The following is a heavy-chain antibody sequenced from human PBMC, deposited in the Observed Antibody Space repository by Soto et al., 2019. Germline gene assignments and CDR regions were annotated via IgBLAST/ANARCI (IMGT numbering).Heavy chain of an antibody. CDR3: ARERVVPAATSKYYYYYYGMDV. J-gene: IGHJ6*02. CDR2: INPSGGST. CDR1: GYTFTSYY. Sequence: ASVKVSCKASGYTFTSYYMHWVRQAPGQGLEWMGIINPSGGSTSYAQKFQGRVTMTRDTSTSTVYMELSSLRSEDTAVYYCARERVVPAATSKYYYYYYGMDVWGQGTTVTVSS. D-gene: IGHD2-2*01. V-gene: IGHV1-46*01.